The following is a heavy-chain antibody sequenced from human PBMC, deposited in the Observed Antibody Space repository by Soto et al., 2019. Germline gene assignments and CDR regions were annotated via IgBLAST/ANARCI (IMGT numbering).Heavy chain of an antibody. J-gene: IGHJ4*02. V-gene: IGHV1-69*01. D-gene: IGHD4-17*01. CDR1: GGTFSSYA. CDR2: IIPIFGTA. Sequence: QVQLVQSGAEVKKPGSSVKVSCKASGGTFSSYAISWVRQAPGXXXEWMGGIIPIFGTANYAQKFQGRVTITADESTSTAYMELSSLRSEDTAVYYCASLDYGGNQRDYWGQGTLVTVSS. CDR3: ASLDYGGNQRDY.